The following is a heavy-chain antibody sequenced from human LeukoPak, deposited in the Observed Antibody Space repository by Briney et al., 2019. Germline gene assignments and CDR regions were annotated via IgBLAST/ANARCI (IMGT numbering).Heavy chain of an antibody. D-gene: IGHD3-10*01. CDR2: IYHSGST. J-gene: IGHJ4*02. Sequence: SQTLSLTCAVSGGSISSGGYSWSWIRQPPGKGLEWIGYIYHSGSTYYNPSLKSRVTISVDTSKNQFSLKLSSVPAADTAVYYCARAGQAYYFDYWGQGTLVTVSS. CDR1: GGSISSGGYS. V-gene: IGHV4-30-2*01. CDR3: ARAGQAYYFDY.